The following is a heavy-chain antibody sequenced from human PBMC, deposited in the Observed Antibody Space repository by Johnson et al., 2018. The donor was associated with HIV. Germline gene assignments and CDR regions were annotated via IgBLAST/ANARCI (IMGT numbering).Heavy chain of an antibody. CDR3: ARGGAAAGGAVDI. Sequence: VQLVESGGGSVKPGDSLRLSCTASGFTFSSYDMHWVRQAPGKGLEWVSIIYSGDSTYYADSVKGRFTISRDNAKNSLYLQMNSLRAGDTAVYYCARGGAAAGGAVDIWGQGTMVTVSS. CDR2: IYSGDST. CDR1: GFTFSSYD. V-gene: IGHV3-66*01. D-gene: IGHD6-13*01. J-gene: IGHJ3*02.